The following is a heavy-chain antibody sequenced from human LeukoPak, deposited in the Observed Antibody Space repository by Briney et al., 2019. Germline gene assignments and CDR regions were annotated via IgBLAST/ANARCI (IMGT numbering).Heavy chain of an antibody. CDR2: ISYDGSNK. D-gene: IGHD3-22*01. CDR1: GFTFSSYG. Sequence: GGSLRLSCAASGFTFSSYGMHWVRQAPGKGLEWVAVISYDGSNKYYADSVKGRFTISRDNSKNTLYLQMNSLGAEDTAVYYCAKDRGYHYDSSGYYRMDAFDIWGQGTMVTVSS. CDR3: AKDRGYHYDSSGYYRMDAFDI. V-gene: IGHV3-30*18. J-gene: IGHJ3*02.